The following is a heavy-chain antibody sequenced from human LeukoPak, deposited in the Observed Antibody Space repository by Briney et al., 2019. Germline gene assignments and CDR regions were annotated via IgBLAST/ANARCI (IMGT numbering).Heavy chain of an antibody. D-gene: IGHD2-8*02. CDR2: ISYSGST. Sequence: SETLSLTCTVSGGSISNSFWSWIRQPPDKGLEFIGFISYSGSTNYNPSLKSRLTMSVDTAKNQVSLNLTSVTAADTAVYYCARDKHTSAYTGGRYYLCYFDSWGQGTLVTGSS. J-gene: IGHJ4*02. V-gene: IGHV4-59*01. CDR3: ARDKHTSAYTGGRYYLCYFDS. CDR1: GGSISNSF.